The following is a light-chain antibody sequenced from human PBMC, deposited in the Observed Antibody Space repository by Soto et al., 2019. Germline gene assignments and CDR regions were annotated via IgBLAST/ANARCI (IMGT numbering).Light chain of an antibody. Sequence: EIVMTQSPATLSVSPGERATLSCRASQSVSSNLAWYHQKPGQAPRLLIYCASTSATAILARFSGSGSGTEFTLTITSRQSEDFAVYYCQQYNNWPPFTFGGGTKVDIK. CDR2: CAS. J-gene: IGKJ4*01. V-gene: IGKV3-15*01. CDR3: QQYNNWPPFT. CDR1: QSVSSN.